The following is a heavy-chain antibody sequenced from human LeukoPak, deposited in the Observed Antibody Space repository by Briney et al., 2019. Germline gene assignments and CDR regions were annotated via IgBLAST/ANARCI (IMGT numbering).Heavy chain of an antibody. V-gene: IGHV1-2*02. Sequence: ASVKVSCKASGYTFTGSYMHWVRQAPGQGLEWIGWINLNSGGTNYAQKFQVRVTMTRDTSISTAYMELSRLRSDDTAVYYCARSPHILTGENFDYWGQGTLVTVSS. CDR2: INLNSGGT. J-gene: IGHJ4*02. D-gene: IGHD3-9*01. CDR3: ARSPHILTGENFDY. CDR1: GYTFTGSY.